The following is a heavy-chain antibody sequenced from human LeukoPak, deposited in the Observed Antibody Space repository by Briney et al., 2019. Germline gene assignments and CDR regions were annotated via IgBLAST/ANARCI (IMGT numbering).Heavy chain of an antibody. V-gene: IGHV4-61*02. CDR1: GGSFSSGSYY. CDR2: IHTSGST. J-gene: IGHJ4*02. D-gene: IGHD3-22*01. Sequence: SQTLSLTCTVSGGSFSSGSYYWSWIRQPAGKGLEWIGRIHTSGSTNYNPSLKSRVTISVDTSKNQFSLKLSSVIAADTAVYYCARVVSLWDDSSGYCYYFDYWGQGTLVTVSS. CDR3: ARVVSLWDDSSGYCYYFDY.